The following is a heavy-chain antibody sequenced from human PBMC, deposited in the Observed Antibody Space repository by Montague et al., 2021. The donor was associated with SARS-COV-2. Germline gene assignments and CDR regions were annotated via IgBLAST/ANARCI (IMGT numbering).Heavy chain of an antibody. D-gene: IGHD3-10*01. J-gene: IGHJ5*02. V-gene: IGHV2-5*02. CDR1: GFSLSTSGVG. Sequence: PALVKPTQTLTLTCTFSGFSLSTSGVGVGWIRQPPGKALEWLALIYWDDDKRYSPSLKSRLTITKDASKNQVVLTMTNMDPVDTATYYCARTWAYGSGSYGVDPWGQGTLVTVSS. CDR3: ARTWAYGSGSYGVDP. CDR2: IYWDDDK.